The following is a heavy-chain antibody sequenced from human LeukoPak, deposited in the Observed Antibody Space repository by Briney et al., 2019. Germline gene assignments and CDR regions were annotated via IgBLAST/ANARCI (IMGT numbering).Heavy chain of an antibody. CDR2: IWYDGSNK. CDR3: AKGGDSSGYYYYYYGMDV. J-gene: IGHJ6*02. CDR1: GFTFSSYG. V-gene: IGHV3-33*06. D-gene: IGHD3-22*01. Sequence: PGGSLRLSCAASGFTFSSYGMHWVRQAPGKGLEWVAVIWYDGSNKYYADSVKGRFTISRDNSKNTLYLQMNSLRAEDTAVYYCAKGGDSSGYYYYYYGMDVWGQGTTVTVSS.